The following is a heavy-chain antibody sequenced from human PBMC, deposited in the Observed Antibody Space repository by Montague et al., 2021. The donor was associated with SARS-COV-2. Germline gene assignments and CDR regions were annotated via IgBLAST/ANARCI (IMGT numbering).Heavy chain of an antibody. J-gene: IGHJ5*02. V-gene: IGHV4-39*07. CDR1: GGSISTTNYY. CDR2: IYNSDNT. Sequence: SETLSLTCTVSGGSISTTNYYWAWIRQPPGKRLEWVGSIYNSDNTYYNPSLESRLTMSVDTSKNQFSLKLRSVTAADAAVYHCARAWRYGDYSGVHFAPWGQGTLVTASS. CDR3: ARAWRYGDYSGVHFAP. D-gene: IGHD4-17*01.